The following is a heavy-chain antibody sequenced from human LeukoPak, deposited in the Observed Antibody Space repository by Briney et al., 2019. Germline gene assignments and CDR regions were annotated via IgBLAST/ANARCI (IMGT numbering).Heavy chain of an antibody. J-gene: IGHJ4*02. CDR3: ARDLLGNSGSYLRHPNGPPFDY. CDR1: RFTFSSYW. Sequence: GGSLRLSCVASRFTFSSYWMHWVRQAPGKGLVWVSRINSDGSSTSYADSVKGRFTISRDDAKNTLYLQMNSLRAEDTAVYYCARDLLGNSGSYLRHPNGPPFDYWGQGTLVTVSS. V-gene: IGHV3-74*01. D-gene: IGHD1-26*01. CDR2: INSDGSST.